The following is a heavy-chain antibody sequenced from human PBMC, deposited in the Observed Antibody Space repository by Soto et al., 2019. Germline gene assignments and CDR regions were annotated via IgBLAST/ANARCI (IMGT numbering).Heavy chain of an antibody. Sequence: QVQLQESGPGLVKPSQTLSLTCTVSGGSISSGDYYWSWIRQHPGKGLEWIGYIYYSGSTYYNPSLKNRVNISVGTFKNQFSLKLSSGTAADTAVYYCARWWSGSRQGFDPWGQGTLVTVSS. CDR1: GGSISSGDYY. CDR2: IYYSGST. J-gene: IGHJ5*02. D-gene: IGHD3-3*01. V-gene: IGHV4-31*03. CDR3: ARWWSGSRQGFDP.